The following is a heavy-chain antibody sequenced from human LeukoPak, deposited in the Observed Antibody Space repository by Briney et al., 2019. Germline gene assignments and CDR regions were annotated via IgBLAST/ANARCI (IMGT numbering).Heavy chain of an antibody. D-gene: IGHD2/OR15-2a*01. J-gene: IGHJ4*02. CDR2: IRKKVNSYTT. V-gene: IGHV3-72*01. CDR3: ARGYCRSTTSCYFDY. Sequence: GGSLRLSCAASGFTFSDHYMDWVRQAPGKGLEWVGRIRKKVNSYTTEYAATVKVRLTISRDDSKNSLYLQMHRLKTEDTAVYYCARGYCRSTTSCYFDYWGQGTLVTVSS. CDR1: GFTFSDHY.